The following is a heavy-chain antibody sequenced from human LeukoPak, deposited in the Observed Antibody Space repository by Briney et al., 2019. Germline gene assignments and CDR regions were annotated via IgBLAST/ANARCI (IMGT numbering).Heavy chain of an antibody. CDR1: GYTFTGYY. V-gene: IGHV1-46*01. Sequence: GASVKVSCKASGYTFTGYYMHWVRQAPGQGLEWMGGIIPISNITHYAQKFQGRVTMSRDTSTSTVYMELSSLRSEDTAVYYCARDCGGRPGTKVNYFDYWGRGTLVTVSS. CDR2: IIPISNIT. CDR3: ARDCGGRPGTKVNYFDY. J-gene: IGHJ4*02. D-gene: IGHD2-21*01.